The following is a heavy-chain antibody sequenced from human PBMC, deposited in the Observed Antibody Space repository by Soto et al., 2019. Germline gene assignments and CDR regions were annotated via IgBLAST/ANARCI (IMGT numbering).Heavy chain of an antibody. CDR1: GGTFSSYA. J-gene: IGHJ5*02. CDR2: LIPIFGTA. CDR3: AREGAAAAPFDP. D-gene: IGHD6-13*01. V-gene: IGHV1-69*01. Sequence: QVQLVQSGAEVKKPGSSVKVSCKASGGTFSSYAISWVRQAPGQGLEWMGGLIPIFGTANYAQKFQGRVTITADESTSTADMELSSLRSEDTAVYYCAREGAAAAPFDPWGQGTLVTVSS.